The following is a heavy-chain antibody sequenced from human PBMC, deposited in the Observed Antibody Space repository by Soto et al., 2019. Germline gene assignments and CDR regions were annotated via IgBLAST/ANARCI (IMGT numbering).Heavy chain of an antibody. V-gene: IGHV1-18*01. Sequence: ASVKVSCKASGYTFTSYGISWVRQAPGQGLEWMGLISAYNGNTNYAQKLQGRVTMTRDTSTSTVYMELSSLRSEDTAVYYCARDWGRREAAAGGMDVWGQGTTVTVSS. J-gene: IGHJ6*02. CDR2: ISAYNGNT. D-gene: IGHD3-16*01. CDR3: ARDWGRREAAAGGMDV. CDR1: GYTFTSYG.